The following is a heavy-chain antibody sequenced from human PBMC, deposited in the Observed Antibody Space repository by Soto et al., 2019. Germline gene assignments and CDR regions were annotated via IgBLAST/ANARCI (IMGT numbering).Heavy chain of an antibody. V-gene: IGHV4-59*01. D-gene: IGHD3-10*01. CDR2: IYYSGST. Sequence: SETLSLTCTVSGGSISSYYWSWIRQPPGKGLEWIGYIYYSGSTNYNPSLKSRVTISVDTSKNPSSLKQSSVDAADTALYCCASRSGGGGAFDFWGQGTMVTVSS. CDR3: ASRSGGGGAFDF. J-gene: IGHJ3*01. CDR1: GGSISSYY.